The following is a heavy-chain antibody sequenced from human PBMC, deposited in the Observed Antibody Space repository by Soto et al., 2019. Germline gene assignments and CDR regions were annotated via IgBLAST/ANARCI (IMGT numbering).Heavy chain of an antibody. J-gene: IGHJ4*02. CDR2: ISSGGDLT. D-gene: IGHD1-1*01. CDR1: GFMFSSHG. CDR3: AKIGQIGNWFFDY. Sequence: EVQLLESGGDLVQPGGSLRVSSAASGFMFSSHGMSWVRQAPGKGLEWVSSISSGGDLTYYADSVKGRFTVSRDNLKNTLSLQMDSLRAEDTATYYCAKIGQIGNWFFDYCGQGTLVTVSS. V-gene: IGHV3-23*01.